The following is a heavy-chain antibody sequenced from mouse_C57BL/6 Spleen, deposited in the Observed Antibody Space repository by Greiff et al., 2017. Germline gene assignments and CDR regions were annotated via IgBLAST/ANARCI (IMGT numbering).Heavy chain of an antibody. J-gene: IGHJ2*01. CDR3: TRGGDYGYSY. CDR1: GYTFTDYE. CDR2: IDPETGGT. Sequence: QVQLQQSGAELVRPGASVTLSCKASGYTFTDYEMHWVKQTPVHGLEWIGAIDPETGGTAYNQTFKGKAIMTADKSSSTAYMELRSLTSEDSAVYYCTRGGDYGYSYWGQGTTLTVSS. V-gene: IGHV1-15*01. D-gene: IGHD2-2*01.